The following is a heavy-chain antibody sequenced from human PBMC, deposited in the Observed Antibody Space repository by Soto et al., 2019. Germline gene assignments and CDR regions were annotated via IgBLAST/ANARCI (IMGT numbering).Heavy chain of an antibody. J-gene: IGHJ4*02. V-gene: IGHV3-33*01. D-gene: IGHD2-21*01. CDR2: IWYDGSNK. CDR1: GFTFSSYG. Sequence: QVQLVESGGGVVQPGRSLRLSCAASGFTFSSYGMHWVRQAPGKGLEWVAVIWYDGSNKYYADSVKGRFTISRDNSKNTRYLQMNSLRAEDTAVYYCARDPSFCGLEFDYWGQGTLVTVSS. CDR3: ARDPSFCGLEFDY.